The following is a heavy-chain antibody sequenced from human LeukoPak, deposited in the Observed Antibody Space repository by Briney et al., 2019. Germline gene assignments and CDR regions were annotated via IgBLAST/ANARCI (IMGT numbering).Heavy chain of an antibody. V-gene: IGHV1-69*04. CDR3: ARESPDPSLFDY. D-gene: IGHD1-14*01. J-gene: IGHJ4*02. CDR1: GGTFSSYA. CDR2: IIPILGIA. Sequence: GASVKVSCKASGGTFSSYAISWVQQAPGQGLEWMGRIIPILGIANYAQKFQGRVTITADKSTSTAYMELSSLRSEDTAVYYCARESPDPSLFDYWGQGTLVTVSS.